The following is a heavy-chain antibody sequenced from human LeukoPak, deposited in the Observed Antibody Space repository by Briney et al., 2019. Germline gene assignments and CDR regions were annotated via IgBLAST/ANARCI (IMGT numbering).Heavy chain of an antibody. J-gene: IGHJ4*02. CDR1: GGTFSSYA. V-gene: IGHV1-69*05. CDR3: ARGDYDFWSGYQYPYFDY. D-gene: IGHD3-3*01. CDR2: IIPIFGTA. Sequence: GASVKVSCKASGGTFSSYAISWVRQAPGQGLEWMGGIIPIFGTANYAQKFQGRVTITTDESTSTAYMELSSLRSEDTAVYYCARGDYDFWSGYQYPYFDYWGQGTLVTVSS.